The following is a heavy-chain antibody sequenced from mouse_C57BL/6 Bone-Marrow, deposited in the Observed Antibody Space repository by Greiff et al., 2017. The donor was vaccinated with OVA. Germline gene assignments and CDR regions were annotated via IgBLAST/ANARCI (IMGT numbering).Heavy chain of an antibody. CDR2: IYPRSGNT. D-gene: IGHD4-1*01. Sequence: QVQLQQPGAELVKPGASVKLSCKASGYTFTSYGISWVKQSTGQGLEWIGEIYPRSGNTYYNEKFKGKATLTADKSSSTAYMELRSLTSEDSAVYFCARKGAGAENYWGQGTTLTVSS. CDR3: ARKGAGAENY. V-gene: IGHV1-81*01. CDR1: GYTFTSYG. J-gene: IGHJ2*01.